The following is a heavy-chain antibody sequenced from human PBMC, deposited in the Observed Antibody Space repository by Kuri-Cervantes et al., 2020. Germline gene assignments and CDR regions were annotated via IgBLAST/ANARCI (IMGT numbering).Heavy chain of an antibody. V-gene: IGHV4-4*07. D-gene: IGHD5-18*01. CDR1: GCSISSYS. CDR3: SRLYSHSYRDL. Sequence: SETLSLTCTVSGCSISSYSWSWIRQPAGKGLEWIGLIYTSGSTNYNPSFKSRVTMSVDTSKNQISLKLNSMTAAETAVYYCSRLYSHSYRDLWGQGTLVTVSS. J-gene: IGHJ4*02. CDR2: IYTSGST.